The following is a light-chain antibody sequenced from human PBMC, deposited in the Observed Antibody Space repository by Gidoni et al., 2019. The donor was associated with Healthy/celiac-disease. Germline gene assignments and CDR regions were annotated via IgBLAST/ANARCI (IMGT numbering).Light chain of an antibody. Sequence: SYVLTPPPSVSVAPGQTARITFGGNNIGSKSVHWYQQKPGEAPVLVVYDDSDRPAGIPERFSGSNSGNTATRTISRVEAGDEADYYCQVWDSSSAPSGVFGTGTKVTVL. CDR2: DDS. CDR3: QVWDSSSAPSGV. CDR1: NIGSKS. V-gene: IGLV3-21*02. J-gene: IGLJ1*01.